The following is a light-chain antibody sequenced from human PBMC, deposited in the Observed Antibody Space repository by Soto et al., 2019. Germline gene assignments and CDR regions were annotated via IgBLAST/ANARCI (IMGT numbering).Light chain of an antibody. CDR3: QQSYGTPFT. Sequence: DIQMTQSPSSLSASVGDRVTITCRASQTITTYLNWYHHKPGKAPKLPIYSASNLQSGVPSRFSGSGSGTDFTLTISSLQPEDFAIYYCQQSYGTPFTFGGGTKVEIK. V-gene: IGKV1-39*01. J-gene: IGKJ4*01. CDR2: SAS. CDR1: QTITTY.